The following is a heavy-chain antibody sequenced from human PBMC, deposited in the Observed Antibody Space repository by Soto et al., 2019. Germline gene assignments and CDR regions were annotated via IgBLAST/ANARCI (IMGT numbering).Heavy chain of an antibody. D-gene: IGHD2-8*01. CDR1: GGSMISYY. CDR2: IYHSGST. Sequence: SETLSLTCTVSGGSMISYYWSWIRQHPGKGLEWIGYIYHSGSTYYNPSLKSRVTTSVDTSKNQFSLKLSSVTAADTAVYYCARDVRPAHTNWFDPWGQGTLVTVSS. J-gene: IGHJ5*02. CDR3: ARDVRPAHTNWFDP. V-gene: IGHV4-59*06.